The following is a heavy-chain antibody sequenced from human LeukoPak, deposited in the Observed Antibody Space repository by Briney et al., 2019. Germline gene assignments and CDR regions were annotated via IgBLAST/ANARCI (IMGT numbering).Heavy chain of an antibody. CDR3: ARTYGFWGSNWFDP. D-gene: IGHD3-16*01. V-gene: IGHV4-34*01. Sequence: SETLSLTCAVYGGSFSDFYWTWIRQPPGKGLEWIGSIYYSGSTNYNPSLKSRVTISVDTSKNQFSLKLSSVTAADTAVYYCARTYGFWGSNWFDPWGQGTLVTVSS. CDR1: GGSFSDFY. J-gene: IGHJ5*02. CDR2: IYYSGST.